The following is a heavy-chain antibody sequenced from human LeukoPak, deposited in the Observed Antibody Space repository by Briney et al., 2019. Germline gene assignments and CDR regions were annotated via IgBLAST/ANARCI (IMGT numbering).Heavy chain of an antibody. D-gene: IGHD3-22*01. J-gene: IGHJ4*02. CDR1: GFTFSSYG. V-gene: IGHV3-33*06. CDR2: IWYDGSNK. Sequence: PGGSLSLSCAASGFTFSSYGMHWVRQAPGKGLEWGAVIWYDGSNKYYADSVKGRFTILRDNSKNTLYLQMNSLRAEDTAVYYCAKDSGAPRYDSSGYCFDYWGQGTLVTVSS. CDR3: AKDSGAPRYDSSGYCFDY.